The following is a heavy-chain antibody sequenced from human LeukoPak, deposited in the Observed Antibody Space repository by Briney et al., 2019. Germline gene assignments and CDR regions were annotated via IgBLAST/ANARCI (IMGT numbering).Heavy chain of an antibody. CDR3: ARDREELRFLEWLPDRRFDP. D-gene: IGHD3-3*01. CDR2: IYHSGST. Sequence: SETLSLTCSVSGGSISSRSNYWGWIRQPPGKGLEWIGSIYHSGSTYYNPSLKSRVTLSVDTSKNQFSLKLSSVTAADTAVYYCARDREELRFLEWLPDRRFDPWGQGTLVTVSS. J-gene: IGHJ5*02. V-gene: IGHV4-39*07. CDR1: GGSISSRSNY.